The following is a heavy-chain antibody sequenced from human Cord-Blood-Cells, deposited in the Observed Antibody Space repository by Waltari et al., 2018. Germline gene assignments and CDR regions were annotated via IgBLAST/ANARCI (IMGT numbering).Heavy chain of an antibody. V-gene: IGHV1-69*01. CDR3: ATPLLFDWLLYAFDI. CDR1: GGTFSSYP. D-gene: IGHD3-9*01. J-gene: IGHJ3*02. Sequence: QVQLVQSGAEVKKPGSSVKVSCKASGGTFSSYPISWVRPAPGQGLEWMGGIIPIFGTANYAQKFQGRVTNTADESTSTAYMELSSRRSEDTAVYYCATPLLFDWLLYAFDIWGQGTMVTVSS. CDR2: IIPIFGTA.